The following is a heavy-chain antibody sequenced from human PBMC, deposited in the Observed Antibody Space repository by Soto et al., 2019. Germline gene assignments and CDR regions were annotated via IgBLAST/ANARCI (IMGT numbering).Heavy chain of an antibody. V-gene: IGHV3-21*05. CDR3: ARVHDSSGYYYDYYYYYGMDV. CDR2: ISSSSYYI. D-gene: IGHD3-22*01. CDR1: GFSVSSKY. Sequence: PGGSLRLSCAASGFSVSSKYMNWVRQAPEKGLEWISYISSSSYYINYADSVKGRFTISRDNAKNSLYLQMNSLRAEDTAVYYCARVHDSSGYYYDYYYYYGMDVWGQGTTVTVSS. J-gene: IGHJ6*02.